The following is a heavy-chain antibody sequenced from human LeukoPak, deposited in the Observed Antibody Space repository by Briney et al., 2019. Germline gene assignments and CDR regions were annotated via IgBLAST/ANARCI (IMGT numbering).Heavy chain of an antibody. D-gene: IGHD3-9*01. V-gene: IGHV3-48*01. J-gene: IGHJ4*02. CDR1: GFTVSSNS. CDR2: ISSSSSTI. Sequence: SGGSLRLSCAAPGFTVSSNSMSWVRQAPGKGLEWVSYISSSSSTIYYADSVKGRFTISRDNAKNSLYLQMNSLRAEDTAVYYCARDGAVLRYFDWLPPVGNFDYWGQGTLVTVSS. CDR3: ARDGAVLRYFDWLPPVGNFDY.